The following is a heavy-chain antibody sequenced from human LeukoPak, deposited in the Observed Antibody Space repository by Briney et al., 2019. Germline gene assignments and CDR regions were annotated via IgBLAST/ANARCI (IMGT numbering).Heavy chain of an antibody. CDR1: GGSISSSSYY. D-gene: IGHD4-23*01. CDR2: IYYSGST. CDR3: ARVDHDYGGNWRDY. J-gene: IGHJ4*02. V-gene: IGHV4-39*01. Sequence: PSETLSLTCTVSGGSISSSSYYWGWIRQPPGKGLEWIGSIYYSGSTYYNPSLKSRVTISVDTSKNQFSLKLSSVTAADTAVYYCARVDHDYGGNWRDYWGQGTLVTVSS.